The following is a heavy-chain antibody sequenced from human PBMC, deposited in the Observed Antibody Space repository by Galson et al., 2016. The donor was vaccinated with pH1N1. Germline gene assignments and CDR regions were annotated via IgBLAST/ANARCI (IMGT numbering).Heavy chain of an antibody. D-gene: IGHD5-12*01. J-gene: IGHJ3*02. CDR3: AKANFGGYDLDAFDI. V-gene: IGHV3-23*01. CDR2: VSGSGGYT. CDR1: GFGFSSYA. Sequence: SLRLSCAASGFGFSSYAMSWVRQAPGKGLEWVSSVSGSGGYTYDADSVKGRFTFSRDNSNSTLYLQMNSLRVEDTALYYCAKANFGGYDLDAFDIWGQGTMVTVSS.